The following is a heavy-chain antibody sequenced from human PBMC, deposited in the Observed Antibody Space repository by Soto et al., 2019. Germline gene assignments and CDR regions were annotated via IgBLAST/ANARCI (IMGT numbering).Heavy chain of an antibody. CDR1: GDSVSSNSAA. CDR3: ARDLKGSSWYYYYGMDV. V-gene: IGHV6-1*01. D-gene: IGHD6-13*01. CDR2: TYYRSKWYN. J-gene: IGHJ6*02. Sequence: SQTLSLTCAISGDSVSSNSAAWNWIRQSPSRGLEWLGRTYYRSKWYNDYAVSVKSRITINPDASKNQFSLQLNSVTPEDTAVYYCARDLKGSSWYYYYGMDVWGQGTTVTVSS.